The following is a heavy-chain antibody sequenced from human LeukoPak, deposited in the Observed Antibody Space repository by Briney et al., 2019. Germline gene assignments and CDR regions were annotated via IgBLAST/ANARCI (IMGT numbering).Heavy chain of an antibody. J-gene: IGHJ5*02. Sequence: GGSLRLSCAASGFTVSINYMSWVRQAPGNGLEWVSVIYTGVRTYYADSVKGRFTISRDNSKNTLYLQMSSLRAEDTGMYYCAREMPYDSSGYNWFEPWGQGTLVTVSS. D-gene: IGHD3-22*01. V-gene: IGHV3-53*01. CDR2: IYTGVRT. CDR1: GFTVSINY. CDR3: AREMPYDSSGYNWFEP.